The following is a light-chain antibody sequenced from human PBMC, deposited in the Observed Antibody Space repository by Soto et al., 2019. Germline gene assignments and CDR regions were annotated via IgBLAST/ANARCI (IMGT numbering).Light chain of an antibody. J-gene: IGLJ1*01. Sequence: QSALTQPASVSGSPGQSITISCTGTSSDVGGYNYVSWYQQHPGKAPKLMIYEVSNRPSGVSNRFSGSKSGNTASLTISGLQAEDEADYYCQAWDSSTASYVFGTGTKLTVL. V-gene: IGLV2-14*01. CDR3: QAWDSSTASYV. CDR1: SSDVGGYNY. CDR2: EVS.